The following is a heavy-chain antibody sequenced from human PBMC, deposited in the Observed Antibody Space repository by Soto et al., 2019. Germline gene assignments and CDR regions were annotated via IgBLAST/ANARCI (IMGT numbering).Heavy chain of an antibody. CDR2: INPSGGST. D-gene: IGHD2-21*02. CDR1: GYTFTSYY. Sequence: ASVKVSCKASGYTFTSYYMHWVRQAPGQGLEWMGIINPSGGSTSYAQKFQGRVTMTRDTSTSTVYMELSSLRSEDTAVYYCAIDSAYCGGDCYLGDFDLLGRGTLVTV. CDR3: AIDSAYCGGDCYLGDFDL. J-gene: IGHJ2*01. V-gene: IGHV1-46*01.